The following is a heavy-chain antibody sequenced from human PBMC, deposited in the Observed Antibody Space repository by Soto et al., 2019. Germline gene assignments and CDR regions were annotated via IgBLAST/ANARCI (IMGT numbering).Heavy chain of an antibody. J-gene: IGHJ4*02. D-gene: IGHD2-21*02. V-gene: IGHV1-18*01. CDR2: ISAYNGNT. Sequence: ASVKVSCKASGYTFTSYGISWVRQAPGQGLEWMGWISAYNGNTNYAQKLQGRVTMTTDTSTSTAYMELRSLRSDDTAVYYCARVALMGGDWGSGDYWGQGTLVTVSS. CDR3: ARVALMGGDWGSGDY. CDR1: GYTFTSYG.